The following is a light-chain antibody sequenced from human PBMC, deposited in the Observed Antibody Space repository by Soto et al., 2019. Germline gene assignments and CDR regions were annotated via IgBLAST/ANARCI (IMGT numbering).Light chain of an antibody. CDR3: QQYNNWPRT. V-gene: IGKV3-15*01. Sequence: EIVMTQSPATLPVSPGERATLSCRASQSVSSNLAWYQQKPGQAPRLLIYGASARATGIPARFSGSGSGTEFTLTISSLQSEDIAVYYCQQYNNWPRTFGQGTKVDI. CDR2: GAS. CDR1: QSVSSN. J-gene: IGKJ1*01.